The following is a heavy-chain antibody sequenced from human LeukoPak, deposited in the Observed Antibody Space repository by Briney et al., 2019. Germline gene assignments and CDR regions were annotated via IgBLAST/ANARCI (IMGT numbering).Heavy chain of an antibody. CDR2: INPSGGST. D-gene: IGHD5-18*01. V-gene: IGHV1-46*01. J-gene: IGHJ2*01. Sequence: ASVKVSCKASGYTFTSYYMHWLRQAPGQGLEWLGIINPSGGSTSYTQKFQGRITMTRDTSISTAYMELSSLKSEDTALYYCTRMRGYTYGYWYLDLWGRGTLVTVSS. CDR3: TRMRGYTYGYWYLDL. CDR1: GYTFTSYY.